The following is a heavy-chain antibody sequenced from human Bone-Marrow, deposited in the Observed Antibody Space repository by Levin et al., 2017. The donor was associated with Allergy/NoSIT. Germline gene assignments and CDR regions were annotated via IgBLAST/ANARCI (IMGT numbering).Heavy chain of an antibody. D-gene: IGHD6-13*01. J-gene: IGHJ4*02. V-gene: IGHV4-39*07. CDR3: ATQGAAAGLLIPDY. CDR2: IYYSGST. CDR1: GGSISSSSYL. Sequence: SETLSLTCAVSGGSISSSSYLWGWVRQTPEKGLEWIGSIYYSGSTDYSPSLRSRVTVSADLSNNHFSLELRSVTAADTAVYYCATQGAAAGLLIPDYWGQGTLVTVSS.